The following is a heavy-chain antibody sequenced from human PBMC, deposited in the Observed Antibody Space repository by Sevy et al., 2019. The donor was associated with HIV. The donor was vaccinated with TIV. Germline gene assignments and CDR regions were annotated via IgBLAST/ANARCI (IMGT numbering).Heavy chain of an antibody. CDR2: IYYNGGT. J-gene: IGHJ6*02. V-gene: IGHV4-59*01. CDR3: ARAAANYYYAMDV. Sequence: SQTLSLTCTVSGDSISGYYWSWIRQSPGKGLQWIGYIYYNGGTNYDPSLKSRVIISTDTSKNQFSLKLSSVTAADTAIYYCARAAANYYYAMDVWGQGTTVTVSS. CDR1: GDSISGYY.